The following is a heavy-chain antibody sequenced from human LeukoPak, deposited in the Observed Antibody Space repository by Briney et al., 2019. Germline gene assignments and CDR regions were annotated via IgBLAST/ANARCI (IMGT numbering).Heavy chain of an antibody. CDR2: IYYSGST. J-gene: IGHJ4*02. CDR1: GGSISSGGYY. Sequence: SQTLSLTCTVSGGSISSGGYYWSWIRQHPGKGLEWIGYIYYSGSTYYNPSLKSRVTISVDTSKNQFSLKLSSVTAADTAVYYCARATTDYGGASIDYWGQGTLVTVSS. CDR3: ARATTDYGGASIDY. D-gene: IGHD4-23*01. V-gene: IGHV4-31*03.